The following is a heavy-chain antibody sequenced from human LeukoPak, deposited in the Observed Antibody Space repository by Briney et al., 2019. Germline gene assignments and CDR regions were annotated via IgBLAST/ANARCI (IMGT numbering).Heavy chain of an antibody. CDR2: IYYSGST. V-gene: IGHV4-39*01. J-gene: IGHJ4*02. CDR3: ARHGGIAVVGRVDY. CDR1: GGSISSSSYY. Sequence: SETLSLTCTVSGGSISSSSYYWGWIRQPPGRGLEWIGSIYYSGSTYYNPSLKSRVTISVDTSKNQFSLKLSSVTAADTAVYYCARHGGIAVVGRVDYWGQGTLVTVSS. D-gene: IGHD6-19*01.